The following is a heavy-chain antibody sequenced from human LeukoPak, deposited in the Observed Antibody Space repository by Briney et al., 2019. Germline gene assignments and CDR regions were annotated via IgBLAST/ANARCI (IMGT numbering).Heavy chain of an antibody. CDR2: IYYSGST. CDR3: ARGRYGSGSYLPTDY. CDR1: GGSISSGGYY. D-gene: IGHD3-10*01. Sequence: SETLSLTCTVSGGSISSGGYYWSWTRQHPGKGLEWIGYIYYSGSTYYNPSLKSRVTISVDTSKNQFSLKLSSVTAADTAVYYCARGRYGSGSYLPTDYWGQGTLVTVSS. V-gene: IGHV4-31*03. J-gene: IGHJ4*02.